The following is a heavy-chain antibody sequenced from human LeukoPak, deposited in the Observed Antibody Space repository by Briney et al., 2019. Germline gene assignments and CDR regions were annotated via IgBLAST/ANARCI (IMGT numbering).Heavy chain of an antibody. J-gene: IGHJ4*02. CDR1: GYIFTSYS. CDR3: ARTDCARRYFDY. D-gene: IGHD2-21*02. V-gene: IGHV5-51*01. CDR2: IYPYDSEI. Sequence: GESLKISCKGAGYIFTSYSIAWVRQMPGKGLEWMGVIYPYDSEIRYSPSFQGQVTISADKSIITAYLQWSSLKASDTAMYYCARTDCARRYFDYWGQGTLVTVSS.